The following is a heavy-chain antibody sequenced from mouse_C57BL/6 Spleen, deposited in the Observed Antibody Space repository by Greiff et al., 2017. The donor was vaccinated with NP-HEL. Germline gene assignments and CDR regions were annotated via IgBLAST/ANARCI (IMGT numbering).Heavy chain of an antibody. J-gene: IGHJ2*01. Sequence: QVQLQQPGAELVKPGASVKLSCKASGYTFTSYWMPWVKQRPGQGLEWIGNINPSNGGTNYNEKFKSKATLTVDKSSSTAYMQLSSLTSEDSAVYYCARAREAQDTFDYWGQGTTLTVSS. D-gene: IGHD3-2*02. CDR3: ARAREAQDTFDY. CDR2: INPSNGGT. CDR1: GYTFTSYW. V-gene: IGHV1-53*01.